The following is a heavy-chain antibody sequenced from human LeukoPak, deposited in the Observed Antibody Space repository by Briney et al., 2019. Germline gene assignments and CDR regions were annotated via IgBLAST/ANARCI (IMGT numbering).Heavy chain of an antibody. V-gene: IGHV1-46*01. D-gene: IGHD3-9*01. CDR2: INPSGGST. CDR1: GYTFTSYY. Sequence: ASVKVSCKASGYTFTSYYMHWVRQAPGQGLEWVGIINPSGGSTSYAQKFQGRVTMTRDTSTSTVYMELSSLRSEDTAVYYCARGRGDILPYYYGMDVWGQGTTVTVSS. J-gene: IGHJ6*02. CDR3: ARGRGDILPYYYGMDV.